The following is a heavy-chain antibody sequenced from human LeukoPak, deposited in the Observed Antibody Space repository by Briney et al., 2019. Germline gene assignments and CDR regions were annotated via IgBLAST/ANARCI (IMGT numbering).Heavy chain of an antibody. CDR3: ARAGNGVAGTITTGFDY. J-gene: IGHJ4*02. Sequence: ASVKVSCKASGYTFTSYAMNWVRQAPGQGLEWMGWINTNTGNPTYAQGFTGRFVFSLDTSVSTAYLQISSLKAEDTAVYYCARAGNGVAGTITTGFDYWGQGTLVTVSS. D-gene: IGHD6-19*01. CDR1: GYTFTSYA. V-gene: IGHV7-4-1*02. CDR2: INTNTGNP.